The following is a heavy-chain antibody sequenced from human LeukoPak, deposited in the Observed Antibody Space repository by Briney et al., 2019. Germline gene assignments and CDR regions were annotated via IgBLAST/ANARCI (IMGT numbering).Heavy chain of an antibody. J-gene: IGHJ3*02. CDR2: FDPEDGET. CDR3: ATADPPLAIGTHDAFDI. V-gene: IGHV1-24*01. D-gene: IGHD1-1*01. Sequence: ASVNVSCKVSGYTLTELSMHWVRQAPGKGLEWMGGFDPEDGETIYAQKFQGRVTMTEDTSTDTAYMELSSLRSEDTAVYYCATADPPLAIGTHDAFDIWGQGTMVTVSS. CDR1: GYTLTELS.